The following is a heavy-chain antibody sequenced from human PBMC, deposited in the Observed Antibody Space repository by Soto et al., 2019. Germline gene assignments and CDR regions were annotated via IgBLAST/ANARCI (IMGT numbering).Heavy chain of an antibody. J-gene: IGHJ4*02. CDR1: GFTFSSYG. D-gene: IGHD5-18*01. CDR2: ISYDGSNK. CDR3: AKEGGYSYRLEFHFDY. Sequence: GGSLRLSCAASGFTFSSYGMHWVRQAPGKGLEWVAVISYDGSNKYYADSVKGRFTISRDNSKNTLYLQMNSLRAEDTAVYYCAKEGGYSYRLEFHFDYWGQGTLVTVSS. V-gene: IGHV3-30*18.